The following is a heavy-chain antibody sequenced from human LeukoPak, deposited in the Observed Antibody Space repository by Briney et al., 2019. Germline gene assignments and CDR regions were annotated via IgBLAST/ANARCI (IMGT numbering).Heavy chain of an antibody. CDR1: GFTFSRSA. J-gene: IGHJ4*02. CDR2: IIYSGGAT. Sequence: GGSLRLSCAASGFTFSRSAMTWVRQSPGTGLEFVASIIYSGGATYYADSVKGRFTISRDNSKNTLYLQMNSLRAEDTALYYCAKDGLYYDGSEHVYYFDSWGQGTLVTVSS. D-gene: IGHD3-22*01. CDR3: AKDGLYYDGSEHVYYFDS. V-gene: IGHV3-23*01.